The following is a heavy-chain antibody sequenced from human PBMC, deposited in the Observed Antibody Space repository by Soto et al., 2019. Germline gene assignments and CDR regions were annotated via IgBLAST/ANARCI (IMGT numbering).Heavy chain of an antibody. J-gene: IGHJ6*03. CDR1: GVSISSSSYY. D-gene: IGHD4-17*01. CDR3: ARGGKDYGEYYYYYYMDV. V-gene: IGHV4-39*01. Sequence: TSETLSLTCTVSGVSISSSSYYWGWIRQPPGKGLEWIGSIYYSGSTYYNPSLKSRVTISVDTSKNQFSLKLSSVTAADTAVYYCARGGKDYGEYYYYYYMDVWGKGTTVTVPS. CDR2: IYYSGST.